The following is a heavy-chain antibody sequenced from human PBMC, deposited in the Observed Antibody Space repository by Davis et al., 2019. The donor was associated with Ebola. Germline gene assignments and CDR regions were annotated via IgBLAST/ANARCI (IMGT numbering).Heavy chain of an antibody. CDR3: ARGGFNFAY. D-gene: IGHD5-12*01. J-gene: IGHJ4*02. V-gene: IGHV3-7*03. Sequence: PGGSLRLSCAASGFTFSTSWMRWVRQAPGKGLEWVASIKEDGNENYYVDSVRGRFTISRDNAKNSLYLQMNSLRAEDTAVYYCARGGFNFAYWGQGILVTVSS. CDR2: IKEDGNEN. CDR1: GFTFSTSW.